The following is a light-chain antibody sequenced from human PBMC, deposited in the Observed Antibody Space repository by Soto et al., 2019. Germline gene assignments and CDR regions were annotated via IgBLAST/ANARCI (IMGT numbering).Light chain of an antibody. J-gene: IGKJ1*01. V-gene: IGKV3-20*01. CDR2: GAS. CDR3: QEYGSSRT. Sequence: EIVLTQSPGTLSLSSGETATLSCRASQSFSTSYLAWYQQKPGQAPRLLIYGASSRATGIPDRFSGSGSETDFTLTISRLEPEDFAVYYCQEYGSSRTFGQGTKVEIK. CDR1: QSFSTSY.